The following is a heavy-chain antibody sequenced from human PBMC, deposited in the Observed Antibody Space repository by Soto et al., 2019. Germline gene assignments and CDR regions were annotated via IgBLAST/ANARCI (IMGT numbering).Heavy chain of an antibody. V-gene: IGHV6-1*01. CDR3: LRDRYSRSGLFAP. CDR1: GDSVSSYSAA. CDR2: TYYRSRFFS. D-gene: IGHD3-10*01. Sequence: SQSHSVTCAISGDSVSSYSAAWNWIRQSPSGGLEWLGRTYYRSRFFSDYAESVKSRIIINPDTSKNQFSLQLKSVTPEDTAVYYCLRDRYSRSGLFAPCGQGTPVIVSS. J-gene: IGHJ5*02.